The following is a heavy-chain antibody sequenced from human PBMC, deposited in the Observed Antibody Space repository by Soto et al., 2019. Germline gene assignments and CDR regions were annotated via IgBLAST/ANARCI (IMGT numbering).Heavy chain of an antibody. D-gene: IGHD3-10*01. CDR1: GGSISSGGYY. Sequence: QVQLQESGPGLVKPSQSLSLTCTVSGGSISSGGYYWNWIRQHPGKGLEWIGYIYYSGSTYYNPSLKSRVTISVDTSKNQFSLKLNSVTAADTAVYYCARELAYYGSGTQFDYWGQGALVTVSS. CDR3: ARELAYYGSGTQFDY. CDR2: IYYSGST. V-gene: IGHV4-31*03. J-gene: IGHJ4*02.